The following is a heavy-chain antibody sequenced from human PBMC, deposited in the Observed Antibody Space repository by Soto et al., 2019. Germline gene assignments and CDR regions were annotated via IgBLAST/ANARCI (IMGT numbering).Heavy chain of an antibody. J-gene: IGHJ2*01. V-gene: IGHV5-51*01. CDR3: ARGVRYGVHWYFAL. CDR2: IYPTASDT. Sequence: GEQLGISDKVAWDKFRSYWGGWVRQMPGTGLQWMGLIYPTASDTRYSPSFQGQVTMSADKSINTAYLQWSSLKASDTAIYFCARGVRYGVHWYFALWGRGTLVTVPS. CDR1: WDKFRSYW. D-gene: IGHD3-9*01.